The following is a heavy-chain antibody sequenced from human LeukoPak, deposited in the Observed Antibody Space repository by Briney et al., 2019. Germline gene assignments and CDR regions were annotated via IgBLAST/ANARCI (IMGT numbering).Heavy chain of an antibody. D-gene: IGHD3-9*01. CDR1: GFIFRSYS. Sequence: GGSVRLSCAASGFIFRSYSMNWVRQAPGKGLEWVSYISGGSTTIYYADSVKGRFTISRDNAKNSLYLQMNSLRAEDTAVYYCARDPTSLYDMAIWGQGTMVTVSS. CDR3: ARDPTSLYDMAI. CDR2: ISGGSTTI. J-gene: IGHJ3*02. V-gene: IGHV3-48*04.